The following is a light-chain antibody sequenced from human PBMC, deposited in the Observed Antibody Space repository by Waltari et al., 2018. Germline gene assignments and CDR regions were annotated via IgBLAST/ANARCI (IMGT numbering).Light chain of an antibody. V-gene: IGKV1-39*01. CDR3: QQTVTTPPEFT. CDR2: AAS. J-gene: IGKJ2*01. CDR1: QNTRAY. Sequence: IQMTQSPSSLSASVGDPVTISCRASQNTRAYLNWYQQKPGRAPRILIYAASSLHSGVPSRFSGSGSGTDFTLTISSLQTEDFATYYCQQTVTTPPEFTFGLGTKLQIK.